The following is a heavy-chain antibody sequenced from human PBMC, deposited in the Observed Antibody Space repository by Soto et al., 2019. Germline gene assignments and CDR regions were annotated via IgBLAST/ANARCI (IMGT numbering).Heavy chain of an antibody. J-gene: IGHJ4*02. V-gene: IGHV1-8*01. CDR2: MNPKSANT. CDR3: ARSPSWETTVTPYYFDY. Sequence: QVQLVQSGAEVKKPGASVKVSCKASRYTVISYDINWVRQATGQGLEWMGWMNPKSANTGYAQNFQGRVTMTRNTSXSXGYMELSSLRSEDTAVYYCARSPSWETTVTPYYFDYWGQGTLVTVSS. D-gene: IGHD4-4*01. CDR1: RYTVISYD.